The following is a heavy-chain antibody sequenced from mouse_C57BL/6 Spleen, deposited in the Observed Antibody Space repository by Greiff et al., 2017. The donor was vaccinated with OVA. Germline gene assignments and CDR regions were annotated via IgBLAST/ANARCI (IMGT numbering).Heavy chain of an antibody. J-gene: IGHJ4*01. CDR1: GFNIKDDY. CDR2: IDPENGDT. D-gene: IGHD1-1*01. Sequence: VQLQQSGAELVRPGASVKLSCTASGFNIKDDYMHWVKQRPEQGLEWIGWIDPENGDTEYASKFQGKATITADTSSNTAYLQLSSLTSEDTAVDYCTTAGSSYVGYAMDYWGQGTSVTVSS. V-gene: IGHV14-4*01. CDR3: TTAGSSYVGYAMDY.